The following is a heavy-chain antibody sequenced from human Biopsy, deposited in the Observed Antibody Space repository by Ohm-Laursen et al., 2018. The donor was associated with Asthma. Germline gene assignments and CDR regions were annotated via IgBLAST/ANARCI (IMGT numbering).Heavy chain of an antibody. Sequence: GASVKVSYKSLGGTFNTHVIGWVRQAPGQGLEWMGGINSVFGTTTYPQKFQDRVTITADDSTSTVYMELSSLRSEDTAVYYCARKAGSCISRTCYSLDFWGQGTLATVSS. CDR2: INSVFGTT. CDR3: ARKAGSCISRTCYSLDF. J-gene: IGHJ4*02. V-gene: IGHV1-69*13. D-gene: IGHD2-2*01. CDR1: GGTFNTHV.